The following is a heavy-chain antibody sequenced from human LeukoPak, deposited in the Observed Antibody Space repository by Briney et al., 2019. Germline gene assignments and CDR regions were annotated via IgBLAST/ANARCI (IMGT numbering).Heavy chain of an antibody. J-gene: IGHJ5*02. Sequence: SETLSLTCTVSGGSISSSSYYWGWIRQPPGKGLEWIGRIYYSGSTYYNPSLKSRVTISVDTSKNQFSLKLSSVTAADTAMYYCARHYCGSGSSSNWFDPWGQGTLVTVSS. D-gene: IGHD3-10*01. V-gene: IGHV4-39*01. CDR3: ARHYCGSGSSSNWFDP. CDR1: GGSISSSSYY. CDR2: IYYSGST.